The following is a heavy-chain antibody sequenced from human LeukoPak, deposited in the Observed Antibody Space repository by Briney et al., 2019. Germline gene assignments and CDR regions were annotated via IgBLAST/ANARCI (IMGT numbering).Heavy chain of an antibody. CDR1: GYTFTSYY. CDR2: INPSGGST. J-gene: IGHJ1*01. Sequence: ASVKVSCKASGYTFTSYYMHWVRQAPGQGLEWMGIINPSGGSTSYAQKFQGRVTMTRDTSTSTVYMELSSLRSEDTAVYYCARGPYYYDSSGYAEYFQHWGQGTLVTVSS. CDR3: ARGPYYYDSSGYAEYFQH. V-gene: IGHV1-46*01. D-gene: IGHD3-22*01.